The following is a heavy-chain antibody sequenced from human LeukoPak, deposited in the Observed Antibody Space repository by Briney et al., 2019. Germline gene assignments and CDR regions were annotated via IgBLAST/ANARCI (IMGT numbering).Heavy chain of an antibody. D-gene: IGHD5-24*01. CDR3: AREQLTRDGYNTDVLDI. J-gene: IGHJ3*02. Sequence: PGGSLRLSCAASGFTFGTYAMHWVRQAPGKGLEWVAVISYDGSSKYYADSVKGRFTISRDNSKNTLYLQMNSLRAEDTAVYYCAREQLTRDGYNTDVLDIWGQGTMVTVSS. V-gene: IGHV3-30-3*01. CDR2: ISYDGSSK. CDR1: GFTFGTYA.